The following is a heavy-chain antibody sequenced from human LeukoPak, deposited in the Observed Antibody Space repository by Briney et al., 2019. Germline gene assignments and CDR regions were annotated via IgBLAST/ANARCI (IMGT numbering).Heavy chain of an antibody. V-gene: IGHV3-74*01. Sequence: GGSLRLSCAASGFTFNSYLMSWVRRAPGKGLVWVSRIDGDGATTSYEDSVKGRFTISRDNANNMVYLEMNSLRVEGTAVYYCTRDSGADRRYFDLWGRGTLVTVSS. CDR1: GFTFNSYL. CDR2: IDGDGATT. J-gene: IGHJ2*01. CDR3: TRDSGADRRYFDL. D-gene: IGHD7-27*01.